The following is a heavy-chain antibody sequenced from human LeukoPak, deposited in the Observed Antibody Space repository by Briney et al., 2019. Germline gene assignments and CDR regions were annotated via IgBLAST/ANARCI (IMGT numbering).Heavy chain of an antibody. Sequence: SETLSLTCTVSGGSISSFYWSWIRQPPGKGLEWIGYMSYSGTTKYNPSLKSRLTISMDTSKNQFSLKLSSVTAADTAVYYCARVSDYPKEKFDFWGQGTLVTVFS. CDR3: ARVSDYPKEKFDF. CDR1: GGSISSFY. V-gene: IGHV4-59*01. J-gene: IGHJ4*02. CDR2: MSYSGTT. D-gene: IGHD3/OR15-3a*01.